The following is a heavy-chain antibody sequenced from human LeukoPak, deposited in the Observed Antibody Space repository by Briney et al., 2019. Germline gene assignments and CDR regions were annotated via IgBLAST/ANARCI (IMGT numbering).Heavy chain of an antibody. Sequence: SETLSLTCTVSGGSISSSSYYWGWIRQPPGKGLEWIGSIYYSGSTYYNPSLKSRVTISVDTSKNQFSLELSSVTAADTAVYYCARHVKGLVVPAAIRHWGQGTLVTVSS. J-gene: IGHJ4*02. D-gene: IGHD2-2*02. CDR2: IYYSGST. CDR1: GGSISSSSYY. V-gene: IGHV4-39*01. CDR3: ARHVKGLVVPAAIRH.